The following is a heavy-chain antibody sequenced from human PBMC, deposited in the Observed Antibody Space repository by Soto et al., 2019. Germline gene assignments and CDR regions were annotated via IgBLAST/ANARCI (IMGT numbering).Heavy chain of an antibody. D-gene: IGHD6-6*01. Sequence: QVQLVESGGGVVQPGRSLRLSCAASGFTFSNYGMHWVRQAPGKGLEWVAVIWYDGSNKHYEDSVKGRFTISRDNSKNTLYLQMNSLRAEDTAVYYCARDNLVNWGQGTLVIVSP. CDR3: ARDNLVN. V-gene: IGHV3-33*01. CDR2: IWYDGSNK. CDR1: GFTFSNYG. J-gene: IGHJ4*02.